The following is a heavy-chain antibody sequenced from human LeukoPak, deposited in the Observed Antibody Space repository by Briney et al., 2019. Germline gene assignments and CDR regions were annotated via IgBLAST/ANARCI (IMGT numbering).Heavy chain of an antibody. J-gene: IGHJ4*02. Sequence: GGSLRLSCAASGFTVSSNYMSWVRQAPGKGLEWVSVIYSGGSTYYADSVKGRFTISRDNSKNTIYLQMDSLRAEDTAIYYCARDYWWNYDYWGQGTLVTVSS. CDR3: ARDYWWNYDY. V-gene: IGHV3-53*05. CDR1: GFTVSSNY. CDR2: IYSGGST. D-gene: IGHD1-7*01.